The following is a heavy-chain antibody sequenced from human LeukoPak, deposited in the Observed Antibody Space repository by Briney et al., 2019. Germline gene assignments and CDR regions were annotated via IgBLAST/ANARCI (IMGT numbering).Heavy chain of an antibody. CDR2: ISSNGGST. J-gene: IGHJ4*02. D-gene: IGHD3-10*01. Sequence: GSLRLSCSASGFTFSSYAMHWVRQAPGKGLEYVSAISSNGGSTYYADSVKGRFTISRDNSRNTLYLQMSSLRAEDTAVYYCVTDRRGILVRGTTFDYWGQGTLVTVSS. V-gene: IGHV3-64D*06. CDR3: VTDRRGILVRGTTFDY. CDR1: GFTFSSYA.